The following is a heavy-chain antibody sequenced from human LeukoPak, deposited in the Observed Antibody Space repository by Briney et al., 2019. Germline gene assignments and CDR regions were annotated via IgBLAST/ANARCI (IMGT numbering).Heavy chain of an antibody. Sequence: PGGSLRLSCAASGFTFSTYSMNWVRQAPGKGLEWVSHITSSSSAIYYADSVKGRFSISRDSAKNSLYLQMNSLRAEDTAVYYCARHLYSSSPDWGQGTLVTVSS. D-gene: IGHD6-6*01. CDR2: ITSSSSAI. V-gene: IGHV3-48*01. CDR1: GFTFSTYS. J-gene: IGHJ4*02. CDR3: ARHLYSSSPD.